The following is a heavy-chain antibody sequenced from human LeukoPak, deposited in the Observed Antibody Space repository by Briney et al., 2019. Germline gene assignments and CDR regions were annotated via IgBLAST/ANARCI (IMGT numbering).Heavy chain of an antibody. Sequence: SETLSLTCTVSGGSISNYWCNWIRQPPGKGLEWIGYIYYSGSTNSSPSLKSRVTSSLDTSKNQCSLKLISVTAADTAVYYCATGYNYGLDVGGQGTTVPVSS. CDR1: GGSISNYW. CDR2: IYYSGST. J-gene: IGHJ6*02. CDR3: ATGYNYGLDV. V-gene: IGHV4-59*08.